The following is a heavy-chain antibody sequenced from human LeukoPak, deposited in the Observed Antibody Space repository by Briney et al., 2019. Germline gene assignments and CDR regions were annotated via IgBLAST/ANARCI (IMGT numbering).Heavy chain of an antibody. Sequence: PSETLSLTCTVSGGSISSYYWSWIRQPAGKGLEWIGRIYTSGSTNYNPSLKSRVTMSVDTSKNQFSLKLSSVTAADTAVYYCARDLWFGELLLDNWFDPWGQGTLVTVSS. D-gene: IGHD3-10*01. CDR1: GGSISSYY. CDR2: IYTSGST. J-gene: IGHJ5*02. V-gene: IGHV4-4*07. CDR3: ARDLWFGELLLDNWFDP.